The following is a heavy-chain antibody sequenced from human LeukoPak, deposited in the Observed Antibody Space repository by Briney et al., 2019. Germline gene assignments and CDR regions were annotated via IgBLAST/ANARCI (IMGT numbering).Heavy chain of an antibody. J-gene: IGHJ3*02. CDR3: ARDDNYYDSSGYPVTDAFDI. CDR1: GYTFTGYY. Sequence: GASVKVSCKASGYTFTGYYMHWVRQATGRGLEWMGWMNPNSGNTGYAQKFQGRVTMTRNTSISTAYMELSSLRSEDTAVYYCARDDNYYDSSGYPVTDAFDIWGQGTMVTVSS. V-gene: IGHV1-8*02. CDR2: MNPNSGNT. D-gene: IGHD3-22*01.